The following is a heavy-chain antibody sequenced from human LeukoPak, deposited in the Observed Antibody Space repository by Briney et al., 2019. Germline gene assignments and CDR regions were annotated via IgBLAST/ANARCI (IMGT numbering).Heavy chain of an antibody. CDR2: ISNTGSAI. J-gene: IGHJ4*02. CDR3: ARESKYSGYPFDY. Sequence: PGGSLRLSCAASGFTFSSYEFHWVRQAPGKGLEWVSYISNTGSAIRYADSVKGRFTISRDDAKNTLYLQMNSLRAEDTAIYYCARESKYSGYPFDYWGQGTLVTVSS. V-gene: IGHV3-48*03. D-gene: IGHD5-12*01. CDR1: GFTFSSYE.